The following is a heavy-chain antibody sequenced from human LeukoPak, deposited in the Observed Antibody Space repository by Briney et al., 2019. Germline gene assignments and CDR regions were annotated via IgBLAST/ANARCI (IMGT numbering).Heavy chain of an antibody. CDR3: ARVGGVRSALYYFDY. CDR2: IYSGGST. CDR1: GFTVSSNY. D-gene: IGHD3-16*01. Sequence: GGSLRLSCAASGFTVSSNYMSWVRQAPGKGLEWVSIIYSGGSTYYADSVKGRFTISRDNSKNTLYLQTNSLRAEDTAVYYCARVGGVRSALYYFDYWGQGTLVTVSS. J-gene: IGHJ4*02. V-gene: IGHV3-53*01.